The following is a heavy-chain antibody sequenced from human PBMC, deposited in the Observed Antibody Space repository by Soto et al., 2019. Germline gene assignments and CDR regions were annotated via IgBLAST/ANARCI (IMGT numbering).Heavy chain of an antibody. CDR1: GFTFSNAW. J-gene: IGHJ6*02. CDR2: IKSKTDGGTT. CDR3: AKDRDGAAAGPTKFYGMDV. D-gene: IGHD6-13*01. V-gene: IGHV3-15*07. Sequence: GGSLRLSCAASGFTFSNAWINWVRQAPGKGLEWVGRIKSKTDGGTTDYAEPVKGRFAISRDDSNNMVYLQMNSLRAEDTAVYYCAKDRDGAAAGPTKFYGMDVWGQGTTVTVSS.